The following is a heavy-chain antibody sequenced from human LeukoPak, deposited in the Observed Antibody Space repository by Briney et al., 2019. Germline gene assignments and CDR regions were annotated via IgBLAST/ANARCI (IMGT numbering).Heavy chain of an antibody. CDR1: GGTFSSYA. V-gene: IGHV1-69*05. CDR2: IIPIFGTA. J-gene: IGHJ4*02. CDR3: ARDYYDSRGYQKAGDY. Sequence: ASVKVSCKASGGTFSSYAISWVRQAPGQGLEWMGRIIPIFGTANYAQKFQGRVTITTDESTSTAYMELSSLRSEDTAVYYCARDYYDSRGYQKAGDYWGQGTLVTVSS. D-gene: IGHD3-22*01.